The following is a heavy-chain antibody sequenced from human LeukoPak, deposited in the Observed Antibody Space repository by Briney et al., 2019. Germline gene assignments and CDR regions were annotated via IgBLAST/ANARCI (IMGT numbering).Heavy chain of an antibody. CDR3: ARVVGTMYSSSWYVTDPDYYGVDV. Sequence: ASVKVSCKASGYTFTSYGISWGRRAPGQGLEWMGWISAYNGNTNYAQKLQGRVTMTTDTSTSTAYMELRSLRSDDTAVYYCARVVGTMYSSSWYVTDPDYYGVDVWGQGTTVTVSS. J-gene: IGHJ6*02. CDR2: ISAYNGNT. CDR1: GYTFTSYG. D-gene: IGHD6-13*01. V-gene: IGHV1-18*01.